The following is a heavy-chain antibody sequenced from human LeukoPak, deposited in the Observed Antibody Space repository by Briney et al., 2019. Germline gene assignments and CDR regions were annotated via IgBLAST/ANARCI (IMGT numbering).Heavy chain of an antibody. CDR3: ARGTGEGYHYYYYLDV. CDR2: IYTSGST. D-gene: IGHD3-10*01. CDR1: GDSIGNFY. J-gene: IGHJ6*03. Sequence: KPSETLSLTCTVSGDSIGNFYWSWVRQPAGKGLEWIGRIYTSGSTNYNPSLKSRVTMSVDTSKNQFSLKLSSVTAADTAVYFCARGTGEGYHYYYYLDVWGKGTTVTVSS. V-gene: IGHV4-4*07.